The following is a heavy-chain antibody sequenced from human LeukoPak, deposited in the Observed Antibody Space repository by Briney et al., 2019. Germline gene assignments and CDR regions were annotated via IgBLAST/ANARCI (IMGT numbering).Heavy chain of an antibody. J-gene: IGHJ5*02. CDR3: ARTGYYFDDSGHSYPNWFDP. D-gene: IGHD3-22*01. CDR1: GFTVGSNY. Sequence: GGSLRLSCAASGFTVGSNYMSWVRQAPGKGLVWVSRINTDGSHTDYADSVKGRFTISRDNAKNTLHLQMNSLRAEDTAVYYCARTGYYFDDSGHSYPNWFDPWGQGTLVTVSS. V-gene: IGHV3-74*01. CDR2: INTDGSHT.